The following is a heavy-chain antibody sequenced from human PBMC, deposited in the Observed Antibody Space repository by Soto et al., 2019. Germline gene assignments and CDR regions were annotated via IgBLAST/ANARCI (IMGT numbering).Heavy chain of an antibody. CDR1: GGSFSPNY. Sequence: SETLSLTCTVSGGSFSPNYWSWIRQPPGKGLEWIGYIYHSGNTYYNPSLKSRVTISVDWSKNQFSLTLSSVTAADTAVYYCARGPPHHYWGQGTLVTVS. CDR2: IYHSGNT. CDR3: ARGPPHHY. V-gene: IGHV4-59*12. J-gene: IGHJ4*02.